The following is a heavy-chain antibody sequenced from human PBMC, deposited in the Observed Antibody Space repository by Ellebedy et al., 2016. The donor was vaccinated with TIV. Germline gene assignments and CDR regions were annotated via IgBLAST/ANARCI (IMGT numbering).Heavy chain of an antibody. J-gene: IGHJ4*02. D-gene: IGHD3/OR15-3a*01. CDR1: GFIFSSYS. V-gene: IGHV3-48*04. CDR2: ISSSSSTI. CDR3: ARGGWTPFDY. Sequence: GESLKISCAASGFIFSSYSINWVRQAPGKGLEWLSYISSSSSTIYYADSVKGRFTISRDNAKNSLYLQMNSLRAEDTAVYYCARGGWTPFDYWGQGTLVTVSS.